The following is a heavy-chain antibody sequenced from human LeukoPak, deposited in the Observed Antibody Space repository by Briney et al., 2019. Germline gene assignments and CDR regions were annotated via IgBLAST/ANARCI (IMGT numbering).Heavy chain of an antibody. CDR2: MNGDGRTI. Sequence: PGGSLRLSCAASGFTFSSSWMHWVRHTPGKGLEWVSRMNGDGRTINYADSVKGRFTISRDNARNTLYLQMHSLRAEDTAIYYCARAGEYRFDYWGLGTLVTVSS. V-gene: IGHV3-74*01. J-gene: IGHJ4*02. CDR1: GFTFSSSW. D-gene: IGHD4-17*01. CDR3: ARAGEYRFDY.